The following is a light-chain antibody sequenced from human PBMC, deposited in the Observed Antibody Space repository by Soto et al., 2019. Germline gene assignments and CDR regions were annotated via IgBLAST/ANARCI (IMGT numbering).Light chain of an antibody. Sequence: EIVMTQSPATLSVSPGERATLSCRASQSVSSNLAWYQHKPGQAPRLLIYGASTRATGLPARFSGSGSGTEFTLTISSLRSEDFAVYYCQQYNDWPPTFGQGTKVDIK. CDR1: QSVSSN. CDR3: QQYNDWPPT. CDR2: GAS. J-gene: IGKJ1*01. V-gene: IGKV3-15*01.